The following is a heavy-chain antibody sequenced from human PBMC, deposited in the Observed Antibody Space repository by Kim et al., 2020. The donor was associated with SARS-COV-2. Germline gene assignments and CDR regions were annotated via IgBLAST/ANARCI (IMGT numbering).Heavy chain of an antibody. CDR3: AKDNSGDYADLFDI. D-gene: IGHD4-17*01. Sequence: ADSVKGRFTISRDNSKSTLYLQINSLRAEDTAVYYCAKDNSGDYADLFDIWGQGTTVIVSS. V-gene: IGHV3-23*01. J-gene: IGHJ3*02.